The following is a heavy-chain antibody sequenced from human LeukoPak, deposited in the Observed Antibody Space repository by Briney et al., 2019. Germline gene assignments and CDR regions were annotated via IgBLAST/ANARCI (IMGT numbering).Heavy chain of an antibody. V-gene: IGHV3-23*01. Sequence: PGGSLRLSCAAPGFTFSSYAMSWVRQAPGKGLEWVSAISGSGGSTYYADSVKGRFTISRDNSKNTLYLQMNSLRAEDTAVYYCAKGLDIVVVPAARTGSGSWGQGTLVTVSS. CDR2: ISGSGGST. J-gene: IGHJ5*02. CDR1: GFTFSSYA. CDR3: AKGLDIVVVPAARTGSGS. D-gene: IGHD2-2*03.